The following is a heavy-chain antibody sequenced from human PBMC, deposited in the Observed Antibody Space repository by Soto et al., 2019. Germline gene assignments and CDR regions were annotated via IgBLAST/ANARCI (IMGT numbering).Heavy chain of an antibody. CDR2: IKLDGSGI. D-gene: IGHD3-10*01. CDR1: GFTFSVYW. Sequence: EVQLVESGGKVVQPGGSLRLSCVASGFTFSVYWMSWVRQAPGEGLEWVARIKLDGSGIQYADSVKGRFSISRDNAGNSVYLQMNSLRAEDTALYYCARSSGYSSVDSVNHYVAYWGQGALVTVTS. V-gene: IGHV3-7*01. J-gene: IGHJ4*02. CDR3: ARSSGYSSVDSVNHYVAY.